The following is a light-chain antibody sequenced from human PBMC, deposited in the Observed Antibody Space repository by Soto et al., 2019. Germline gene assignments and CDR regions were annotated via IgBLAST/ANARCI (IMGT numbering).Light chain of an antibody. V-gene: IGLV2-14*01. J-gene: IGLJ3*02. CDR1: RSDVGTYNF. CDR3: SSYTTSSTWV. CDR2: EVT. Sequence: QSALTQPTSVPGSPGQSITISCTGSRSDVGTYNFVSWYQQHPGNAPKLLIYEVTNRASGISDRFSGSKSGYTASLTISGLQAEDESDYYCSSYTTSSTWVFGGGTKLTVL.